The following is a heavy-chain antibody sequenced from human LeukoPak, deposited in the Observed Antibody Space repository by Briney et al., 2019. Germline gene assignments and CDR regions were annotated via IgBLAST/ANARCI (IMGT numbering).Heavy chain of an antibody. V-gene: IGHV3-30*03. CDR3: AREMGYQLFHFDY. J-gene: IGHJ4*02. D-gene: IGHD2-2*01. Sequence: GGSLRLSCAASGFTFSSYGMHWVRQAPGKGLEWVAVISYDGSNKYYADSVKGRFTISRDNSKNTLYLQMNSLRAEDTAVYYCAREMGYQLFHFDYWGQGTLVTVSS. CDR1: GFTFSSYG. CDR2: ISYDGSNK.